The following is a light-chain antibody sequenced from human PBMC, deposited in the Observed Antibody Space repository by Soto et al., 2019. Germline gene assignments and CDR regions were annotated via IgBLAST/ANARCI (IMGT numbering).Light chain of an antibody. CDR3: QQRTSWALT. Sequence: EVVMRQSPAALSVSPGEGATLSCRASQGIGDTLAWYQHKPGQTPRLLIYDAFNRATGIPARFSGSGSGTDFTLSISSLEPEDFAVYYCQQRTSWALTFGGGTKVDIK. CDR1: QGIGDT. CDR2: DAF. V-gene: IGKV3D-11*03. J-gene: IGKJ4*01.